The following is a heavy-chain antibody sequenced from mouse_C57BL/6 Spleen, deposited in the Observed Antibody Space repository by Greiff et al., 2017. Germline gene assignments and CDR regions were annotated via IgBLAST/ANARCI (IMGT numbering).Heavy chain of an antibody. CDR2: ISDGGSYT. CDR3: ARALDSSGYVWFAY. D-gene: IGHD3-2*02. CDR1: GFTFSSYA. Sequence: EVQRVESGGGLVKPGGSLKLSCAASGFTFSSYAMSWVRQTPDKRLEWVATISDGGSYTYYPANVKGRFTISRDNAKNNLYLQMSHLKSEDTAMYYCARALDSSGYVWFAYWGQGTLVTVSA. J-gene: IGHJ3*01. V-gene: IGHV5-4*01.